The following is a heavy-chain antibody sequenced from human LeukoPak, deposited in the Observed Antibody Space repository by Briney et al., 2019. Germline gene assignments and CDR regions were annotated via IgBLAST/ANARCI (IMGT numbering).Heavy chain of an antibody. Sequence: ASVKVSCKASGGTFSSYAISWVRQAPGQGLEWMGGIIPIFGTANYAQKFQGRVTITADKSTSTAYMELSSLRSEDTAVYYCARTHYSSSWPRGWFDPWGQGTLVTVSS. CDR2: IIPIFGTA. CDR3: ARTHYSSSWPRGWFDP. D-gene: IGHD6-13*01. CDR1: GGTFSSYA. J-gene: IGHJ5*02. V-gene: IGHV1-69*06.